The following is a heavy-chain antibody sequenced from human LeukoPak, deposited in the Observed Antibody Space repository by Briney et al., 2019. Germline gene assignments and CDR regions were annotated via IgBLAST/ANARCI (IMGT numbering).Heavy chain of an antibody. CDR2: IYYSGRT. V-gene: IGHV4-61*05. J-gene: IGHJ4*02. Sequence: SETLSLTCTVSGGSISSSSYYWGWIRQPPGKGLEWIGYIYYSGRTNYNPSLKSRVTISVNTSKNQFSLKLSSVTAADTAVYYCARSKYGGPDYWGQGTLVTVSS. CDR1: GGSISSSSYY. D-gene: IGHD3-10*02. CDR3: ARSKYGGPDY.